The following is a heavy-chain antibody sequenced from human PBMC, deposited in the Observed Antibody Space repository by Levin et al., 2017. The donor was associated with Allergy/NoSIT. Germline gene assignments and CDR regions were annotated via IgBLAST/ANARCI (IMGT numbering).Heavy chain of an antibody. CDR1: GFKFDDFA. CDR3: ARDYSNYPQNWLDS. V-gene: IGHV3-9*01. CDR2: ISWDSSRI. J-gene: IGHJ5*01. Sequence: PGGSLRLSCAASGFKFDDFALHWVRQIPGKGLEWVAGISWDSSRIVYADSVKGRFSISRDNGKNSLLLQMETLRTDDTGTYYCARDYSNYPQNWLDSWGQGTVVTVSS. D-gene: IGHD4-11*01.